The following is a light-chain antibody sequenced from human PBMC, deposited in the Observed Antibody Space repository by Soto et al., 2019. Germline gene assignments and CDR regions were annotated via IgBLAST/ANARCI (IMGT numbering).Light chain of an antibody. CDR3: QQYNFYAWT. CDR2: DAS. Sequence: DIHITQSPSTLSASVGDRVTITCRASQSISSWLAWYQQKPGKAPKLLIYDASNLESGVPSRFSGSGSGTEFTLTISSLQPDDFATYYCQQYNFYAWTFGQGTKV. CDR1: QSISSW. J-gene: IGKJ1*01. V-gene: IGKV1-5*01.